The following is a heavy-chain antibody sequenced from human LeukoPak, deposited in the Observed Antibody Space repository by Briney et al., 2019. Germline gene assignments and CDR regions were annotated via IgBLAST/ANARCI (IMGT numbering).Heavy chain of an antibody. Sequence: PGGSLRLSCAASGFTFSSYRMNWVRQAPGKGLVWVSGINNDGRSTTYADSVKGRFTISRDNAKNTVHLQMNSLRAEDTAVYYCAKHYYYNMDVWGQGTTVTVSS. CDR2: INNDGRST. J-gene: IGHJ6*01. CDR1: GFTFSSYR. V-gene: IGHV3-74*01. CDR3: AKHYYYNMDV.